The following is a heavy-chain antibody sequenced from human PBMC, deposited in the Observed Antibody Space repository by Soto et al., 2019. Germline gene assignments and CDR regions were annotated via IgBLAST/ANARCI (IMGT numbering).Heavy chain of an antibody. J-gene: IGHJ6*02. CDR2: IYPCDSDT. CDR1: GYRFTSYW. V-gene: IGHV5-51*01. CDR3: ARGHGMDV. Sequence: PGESLKIYCKGSGYRFTSYWIGWVRQMPGKGLECMGIIYPCDSDTRYSPSFQCQVTISADKSISTAYLQWSSLKASYTAMYYCARGHGMDVWGQGTPVTVSS.